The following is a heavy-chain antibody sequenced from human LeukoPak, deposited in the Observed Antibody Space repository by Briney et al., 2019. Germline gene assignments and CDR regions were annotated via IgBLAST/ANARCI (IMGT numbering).Heavy chain of an antibody. CDR2: TSDRGDYT. Sequence: PGGSLRLSRAASGFTFTSYSMSWVRQAPGKGLEWVSGTSDRGDYTYYADSVKGRFTISRDSSKNTLFLQMNSLRAEDTALYFCARKAQYNGHYPLDYWGQGTLVTVSS. CDR1: GFTFTSYS. J-gene: IGHJ4*02. V-gene: IGHV3-23*01. D-gene: IGHD1-7*01. CDR3: ARKAQYNGHYPLDY.